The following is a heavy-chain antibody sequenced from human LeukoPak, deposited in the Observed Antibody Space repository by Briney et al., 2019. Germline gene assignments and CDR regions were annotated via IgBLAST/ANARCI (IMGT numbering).Heavy chain of an antibody. J-gene: IGHJ4*02. CDR3: ARCEEAVAGLTSFDY. CDR2: IIPIFGTA. V-gene: IGHV1-69*13. D-gene: IGHD6-19*01. Sequence: SVKVSCKASGGTFSSYAISWVRQAPGQGLEWMGGIIPIFGTANYAQKFQGRVTITADESTSTAYMELSSLRSEDTVVYYCARCEEAVAGLTSFDYWGQGTLVTVSS. CDR1: GGTFSSYA.